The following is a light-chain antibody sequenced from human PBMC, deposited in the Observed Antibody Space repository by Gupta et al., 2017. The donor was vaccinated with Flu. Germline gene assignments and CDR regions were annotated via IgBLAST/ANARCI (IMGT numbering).Light chain of an antibody. J-gene: IGKJ2*02. V-gene: IGKV1-5*03. Sequence: GQRVIITCRASQSRGDWLAWYQQKPGKAPRLLIYKASKLQSGVPSRFAGNGFGTEFTLTIKSLQPDDFATYYCQQFDTYPCTFGPGTRLEIK. CDR2: KAS. CDR3: QQFDTYPCT. CDR1: QSRGDW.